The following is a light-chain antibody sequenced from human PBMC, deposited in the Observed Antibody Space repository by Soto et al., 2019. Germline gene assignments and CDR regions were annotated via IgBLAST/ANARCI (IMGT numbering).Light chain of an antibody. J-gene: IGLJ2*01. CDR2: GVD. Sequence: QSALTQPPSASGSPGQSVTISCTGTSNDIAYYDFVSWYQQHPGKAPKLIIFGVDKRPSGVPHRFSGARSGSTASLTVSGLQDDDEADYYCSSHAGRNRYVIFGGGTKLTVL. CDR3: SSHAGRNRYVI. CDR1: SNDIAYYDF. V-gene: IGLV2-8*01.